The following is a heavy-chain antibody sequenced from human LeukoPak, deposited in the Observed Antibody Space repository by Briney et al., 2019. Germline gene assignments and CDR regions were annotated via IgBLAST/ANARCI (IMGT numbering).Heavy chain of an antibody. Sequence: SETLSLTCAVYGGSFSGYYWSWIRQPPGKGLEWIGEINHNGSTNYNPSLKSRVTISVDTSKNQFSLKLSSVTAADTAVYYCARDGSDSDAFDIWGQGTMVTVSS. CDR2: INHNGST. J-gene: IGHJ3*02. D-gene: IGHD1-26*01. V-gene: IGHV4-34*01. CDR3: ARDGSDSDAFDI. CDR1: GGSFSGYY.